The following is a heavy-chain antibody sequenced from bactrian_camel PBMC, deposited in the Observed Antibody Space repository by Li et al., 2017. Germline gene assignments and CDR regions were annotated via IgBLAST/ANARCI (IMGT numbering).Heavy chain of an antibody. J-gene: IGHJ4*01. CDR1: GITYTHDTFYC. V-gene: IGHV3S53*01. CDR2: IGQYGAT. D-gene: IGHD1*01. Sequence: QLVESGGGSVQSGGSLRLSCVASGITYTHDTFYCLAWFRQVPGKEREGVVSIGQYGATTYSDSVKGRFTISHDAAKNSVDLQMNSLKPDDTAVYYCAATGQMLSVAGCRTQGTQVTVS.